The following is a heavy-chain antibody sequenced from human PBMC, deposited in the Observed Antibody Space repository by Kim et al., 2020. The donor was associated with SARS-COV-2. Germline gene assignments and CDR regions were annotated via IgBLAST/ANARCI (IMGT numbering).Heavy chain of an antibody. D-gene: IGHD4-4*01. Sequence: GGSLRLSCAASGFTFSSYGMHWVRQAPGKGLEWVAVISYDGSNKYYADSVKGRFTISRDNSKNTLYLQMNSLRAEDTAVYYCARDIQELKLDYYYYYGMDVWGQGTTVTVSS. V-gene: IGHV3-33*05. J-gene: IGHJ6*02. CDR1: GFTFSSYG. CDR3: ARDIQELKLDYYYYYGMDV. CDR2: ISYDGSNK.